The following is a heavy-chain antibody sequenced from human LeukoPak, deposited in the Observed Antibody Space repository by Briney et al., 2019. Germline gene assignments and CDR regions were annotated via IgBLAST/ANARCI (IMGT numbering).Heavy chain of an antibody. CDR3: TRGAGWLIDY. D-gene: IGHD3-16*01. V-gene: IGHV4-59*01. CDR2: FYNSGRS. Sequence: SETLSLTCTVSDDSISDYYRGWIWQPPGKGLEWIGYFYNSGRSTYNPSLKSRVTISADTSKNHFSLKLNSVTTADTAVYYCTRGAGWLIDYWGQGILVTVSS. J-gene: IGHJ4*02. CDR1: DDSISDYY.